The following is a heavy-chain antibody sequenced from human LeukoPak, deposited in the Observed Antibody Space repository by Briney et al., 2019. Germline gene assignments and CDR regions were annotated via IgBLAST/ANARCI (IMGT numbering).Heavy chain of an antibody. V-gene: IGHV3-7*01. Sequence: GRSLRLSCAASGFTFSNSWMTWVRQAPGRGLEWVANIKEDGSDEQYVDSVRGRFTISRDNAKNSVSLQMDGLRAEDTAVYHCVRESDVWSGPGIGRPLDVWGKGTTVTVSS. CDR1: GFTFSNSW. J-gene: IGHJ6*04. D-gene: IGHD3-3*01. CDR2: IKEDGSDE. CDR3: VRESDVWSGPGIGRPLDV.